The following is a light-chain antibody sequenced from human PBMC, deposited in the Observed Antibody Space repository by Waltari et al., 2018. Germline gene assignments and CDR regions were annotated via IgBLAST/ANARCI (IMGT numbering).Light chain of an antibody. CDR1: SSDVGGYNS. V-gene: IGLV2-14*01. CDR3: SSYTSSATLV. Sequence: QSALTQPASVSGSPGQSITVSCTGTSSDVGGYNSVSWYQQHPGKAPKVMIYDVTNRPSAVSNRFSGSKSGNTASLTISGLQAEDEADYYCSSYTSSATLVFGTGTKVTVL. J-gene: IGLJ1*01. CDR2: DVT.